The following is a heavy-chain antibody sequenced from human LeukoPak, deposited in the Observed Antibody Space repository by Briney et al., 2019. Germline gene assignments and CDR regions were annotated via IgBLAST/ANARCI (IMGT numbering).Heavy chain of an antibody. V-gene: IGHV1-18*01. CDR3: ARGGQQLVLYYYGMDV. D-gene: IGHD6-13*01. J-gene: IGHJ6*02. CDR1: GYTFTSYG. CDR2: ISAYNGNT. Sequence: ASVKVSCKASGYTFTSYGISWVRQAPGQGLEWMGWISAYNGNTNYAQKLQGRVTMTTDTSTSTAYMELRSLRSDDTAVYYCARGGQQLVLYYYGMDVWGQGTTVTVSS.